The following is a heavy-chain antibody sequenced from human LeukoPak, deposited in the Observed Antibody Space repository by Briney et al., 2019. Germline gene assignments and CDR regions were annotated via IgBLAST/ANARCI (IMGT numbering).Heavy chain of an antibody. CDR3: AKEGFDP. CDR1: GFTFSSYG. J-gene: IGHJ5*02. V-gene: IGHV3-30*02. Sequence: PGGSLRLSCAASGFTFSSYGMHWVRQAPGKGLEWVAFIRSDGSNKYYPDSVKGRFTISRDNSKNTVYLQMNSLRAEDTAMYYCAKEGFDPWGQGTLVTVSS. CDR2: IRSDGSNK.